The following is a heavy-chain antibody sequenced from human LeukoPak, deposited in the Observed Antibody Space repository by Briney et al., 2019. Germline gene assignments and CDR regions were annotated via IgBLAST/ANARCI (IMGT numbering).Heavy chain of an antibody. V-gene: IGHV3-21*01. CDR2: ISSSSSYI. CDR1: GFTFSSYS. Sequence: GGSLRLSCAASGFTFSSYSMNWVRQAPGKGLEWVSSISSSSSYIYYADSVKGRFTISRDNAKNSLYLQMNSLRAEDMAVYYCARDSGFGELSPFDYWGQGTLVTVSP. J-gene: IGHJ4*02. CDR3: ARDSGFGELSPFDY. D-gene: IGHD3-10*01.